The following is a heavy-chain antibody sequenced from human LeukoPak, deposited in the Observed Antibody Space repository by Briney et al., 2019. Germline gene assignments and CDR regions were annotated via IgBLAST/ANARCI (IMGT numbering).Heavy chain of an antibody. J-gene: IGHJ4*02. CDR3: ARVGFRDYYDSSGYYSIDY. D-gene: IGHD3-22*01. Sequence: SETLSLTCTVSGASITSSGYYWGWIRQPPGKGLEWIGTIYHSGSTYYNPSLKSRVTISVDTSKNQFSLRLSSVTAADTAVYYCARVGFRDYYDSSGYYSIDYWGQGTLVTVSS. CDR1: GASITSSGYY. V-gene: IGHV4-39*01. CDR2: IYHSGST.